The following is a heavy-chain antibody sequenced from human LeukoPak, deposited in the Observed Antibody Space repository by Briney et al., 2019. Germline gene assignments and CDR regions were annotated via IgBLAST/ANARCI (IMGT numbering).Heavy chain of an antibody. J-gene: IGHJ5*02. CDR1: GFTFSNYA. CDR3: AKDRYSNYGNWFDP. V-gene: IGHV3-23*01. Sequence: PGGSLRLSCAASGFTFSNYAMNWVRQAPGKGLEWVSGISGSGGSTHYADSVKGRFTISRDNSKNTLYLQMISLRAEDTAVYYCAKDRYSNYGNWFDPWGQGTLVTVFS. D-gene: IGHD4-11*01. CDR2: ISGSGGST.